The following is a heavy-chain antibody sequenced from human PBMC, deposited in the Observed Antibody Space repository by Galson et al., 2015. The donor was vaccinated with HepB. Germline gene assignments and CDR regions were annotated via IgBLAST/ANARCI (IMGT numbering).Heavy chain of an antibody. CDR2: ISISGRNT. CDR3: AKEEVPNDY. D-gene: IGHD4/OR15-4a*01. Sequence: SLRLSCAVSGFSFSNSAMTWVRQAPGRGLEWISGISISGRNTYYADPVKGRFTISRDNSKNKVFLRMNSLRAEDTAVYYCAKEEVPNDYWGQGTLVTVSS. CDR1: GFSFSNSA. J-gene: IGHJ4*02. V-gene: IGHV3-23*01.